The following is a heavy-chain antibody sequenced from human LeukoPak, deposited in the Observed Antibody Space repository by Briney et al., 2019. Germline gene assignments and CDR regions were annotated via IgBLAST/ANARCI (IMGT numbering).Heavy chain of an antibody. Sequence: GGSLRLSCAASGFTFSSYAMSWVRQAPGKGLEWVSAISGSGGSTYYADSVKGRFTISRDNSKNTLYLQMNSLRAEDTAVYSCAKARGGYPTFDYWGQGTLVTVSS. CDR2: ISGSGGST. CDR1: GFTFSSYA. J-gene: IGHJ4*02. D-gene: IGHD1-26*01. CDR3: AKARGGYPTFDY. V-gene: IGHV3-23*01.